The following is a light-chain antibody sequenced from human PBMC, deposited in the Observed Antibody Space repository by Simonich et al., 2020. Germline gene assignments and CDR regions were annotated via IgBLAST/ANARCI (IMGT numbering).Light chain of an antibody. V-gene: IGLV2-23*02. CDR3: CSYAGSSTWV. Sequence: QSALTQPASVSGSPGQSITISCTGTSSDVGSYNLVSWYQHHPGKAPKLMIYEVSKRPSGVSNRFSGSKSGNTASLTSSGLQAEDEADYYCCSYAGSSTWVFGGGTKLTVL. CDR1: SSDVGSYNL. CDR2: EVS. J-gene: IGLJ3*02.